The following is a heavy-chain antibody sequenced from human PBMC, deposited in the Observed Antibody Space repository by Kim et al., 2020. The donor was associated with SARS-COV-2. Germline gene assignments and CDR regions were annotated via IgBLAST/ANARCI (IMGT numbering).Heavy chain of an antibody. J-gene: IGHJ6*02. CDR2: IRSKAYGGTT. Sequence: GGSLRLSCTASGFTFGDYAMSWFRQAPGKGLEWVGFIRSKAYGGTTEYAASVKGRFTISRDDSKSIAYLQMNSPKTEDTAVYYCTRVNYYYGMDVWGQGTTVTVSS. V-gene: IGHV3-49*03. CDR1: GFTFGDYA. CDR3: TRVNYYYGMDV.